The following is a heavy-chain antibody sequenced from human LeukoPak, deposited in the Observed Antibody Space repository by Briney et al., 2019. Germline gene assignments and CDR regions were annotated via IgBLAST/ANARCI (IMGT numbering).Heavy chain of an antibody. V-gene: IGHV3-9*03. Sequence: PGGSLRLSCAASGFTFDDYAMHWVRQAPGKGLEWVSGISWNSGSIGHADSVKGRFTISRDNAKNSLYLQMASLRAEDMAVYYCARDPVATINWWFDTWGQGTLVTVSS. CDR1: GFTFDDYA. D-gene: IGHD5-12*01. CDR3: ARDPVATINWWFDT. CDR2: ISWNSGSI. J-gene: IGHJ5*02.